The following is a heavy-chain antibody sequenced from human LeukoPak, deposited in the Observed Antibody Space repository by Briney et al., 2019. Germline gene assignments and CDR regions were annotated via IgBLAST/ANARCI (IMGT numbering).Heavy chain of an antibody. J-gene: IGHJ4*02. V-gene: IGHV3-23*01. Sequence: GGSLRLSCAASEFTVSSSFMTWVRQAPGKGLEWVSAISGSGGSTYYADSVKGRFTISRDNSKNTLYLQMNSLRAEDTAVYYCATATGGWIDYWGQGTLVTVSS. CDR1: EFTVSSSF. CDR2: ISGSGGST. D-gene: IGHD6-19*01. CDR3: ATATGGWIDY.